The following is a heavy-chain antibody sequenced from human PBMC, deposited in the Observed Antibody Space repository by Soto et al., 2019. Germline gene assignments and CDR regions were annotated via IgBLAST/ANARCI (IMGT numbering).Heavy chain of an antibody. CDR3: ARYWSAGTLYGAFDI. D-gene: IGHD2-15*01. CDR1: GGTFSDFT. J-gene: IGHJ3*02. CDR2: IIPMIGAT. Sequence: QVQLVQSGSEVKKPGSSVKVSCKASGGTFSDFTLSWLRQAPGRGLEWMGGIIPMIGATNNAQKLKGRLTITADKSTGTVYEELNSLRSDDTAVYYCARYWSAGTLYGAFDIWGQGTEVTVSP. V-gene: IGHV1-69*06.